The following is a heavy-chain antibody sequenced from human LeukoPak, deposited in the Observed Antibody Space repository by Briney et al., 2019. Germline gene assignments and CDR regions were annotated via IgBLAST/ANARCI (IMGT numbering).Heavy chain of an antibody. CDR1: GLTFNTYG. D-gene: IGHD3-9*01. Sequence: GGSLRLSCVASGLTFNTYGMHWVRQAPGKGLEWVAVMWYDGSNEYYADSVKGRFTISRDNSKNTLYLQMNSLRVEDTAVYYCARERRYFDWIPDGMDVWGQGTTVTVSS. CDR2: MWYDGSNE. V-gene: IGHV3-33*01. CDR3: ARERRYFDWIPDGMDV. J-gene: IGHJ6*02.